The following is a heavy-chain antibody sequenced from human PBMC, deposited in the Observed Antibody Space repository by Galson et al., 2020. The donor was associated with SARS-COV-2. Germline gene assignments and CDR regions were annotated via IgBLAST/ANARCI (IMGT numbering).Heavy chain of an antibody. J-gene: IGHJ6*02. CDR3: ARGTGSRNYYGMVV. Sequence: AGGSLRLSCEASGFSFTTYSINWVRQAPGRGLEWVSSISSSSSYIYYADSLKGRFTISRDNAKNSLYLQMNSLRDEDTAVYYCARGTGSRNYYGMVVWGQGTTVSVAS. CDR1: GFSFTTYS. CDR2: ISSSSSYI. V-gene: IGHV3-21*01. D-gene: IGHD3-10*01.